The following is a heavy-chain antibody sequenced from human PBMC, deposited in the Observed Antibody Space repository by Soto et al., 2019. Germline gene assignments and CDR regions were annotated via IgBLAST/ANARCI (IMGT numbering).Heavy chain of an antibody. CDR1: GGTFSSYA. J-gene: IGHJ5*02. V-gene: IGHV1-69*01. Sequence: QVQLVQSGAEVKKPGSSVKVSCKASGGTFSSYAISWVRQAPGQGLEWMGGIIPIFHTANYAQKLQGRVTNTADESTNTAYMELSSMRSEDTAVYYCAEGSSSSRRFDPWGQATLVIVSS. D-gene: IGHD6-6*01. CDR3: AEGSSSSRRFDP. CDR2: IIPIFHTA.